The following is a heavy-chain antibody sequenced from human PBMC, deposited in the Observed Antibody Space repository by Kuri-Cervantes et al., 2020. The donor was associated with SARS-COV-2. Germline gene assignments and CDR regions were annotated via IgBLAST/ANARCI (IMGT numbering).Heavy chain of an antibody. CDR3: AKICGRATVTTLDFDL. V-gene: IGHV3-30*02. D-gene: IGHD4-17*01. CDR2: IRYDGSNK. Sequence: GGSLRLSCAASGFTFSSYGMHWVRQAPGKGLEWVAFIRYDGSNKYYADSVKGRFTISRDNSKNTLYLQMNSLRAEDTAVYYCAKICGRATVTTLDFDLWGRGTLVTVSS. CDR1: GFTFSSYG. J-gene: IGHJ2*01.